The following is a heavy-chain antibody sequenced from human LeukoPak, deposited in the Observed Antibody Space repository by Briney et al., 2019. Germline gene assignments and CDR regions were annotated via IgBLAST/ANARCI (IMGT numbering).Heavy chain of an antibody. CDR2: ISSNGGNT. V-gene: IGHV3-64D*08. CDR3: VKVVGSGNSQWYFDL. CDR1: GFTFSSYT. Sequence: GGSLRLSCSASGFTFSSYTMYWVRQAPGKGLEYVSAISSNGGNTYYGDSVKGRFTISRDNSKNTLYLQMSGLRAEDTAVYYCVKVVGSGNSQWYFDLWGRGSLVTVSS. J-gene: IGHJ2*01. D-gene: IGHD3-10*01.